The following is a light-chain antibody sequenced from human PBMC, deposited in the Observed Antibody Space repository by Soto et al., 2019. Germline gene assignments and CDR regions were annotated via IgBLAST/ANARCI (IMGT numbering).Light chain of an antibody. Sequence: EVVMTQSPATLSVSPGERATLSCRASQTVRDNLGWYQQKPGQPPRLLIYGATTRATGIPDRFSGSGSGTDFTLTISRLEPEDFAVYYCQQSSRSPVTFGQGTRLEIK. V-gene: IGKV3-20*01. J-gene: IGKJ5*01. CDR1: QTVRDN. CDR3: QQSSRSPVT. CDR2: GAT.